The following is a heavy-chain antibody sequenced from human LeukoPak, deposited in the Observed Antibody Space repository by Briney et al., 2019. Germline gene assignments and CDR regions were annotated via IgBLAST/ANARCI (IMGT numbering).Heavy chain of an antibody. Sequence: GGSLRLSCAASGFTFSSYSMNWVRQAPGKGLEWVSSISSSSSYIYYADSVKGRSTISRDNAKNSLCLQMNSLRAEDTAVYYCAREWGIAVIDYWGQGTLVTVSS. J-gene: IGHJ4*02. CDR2: ISSSSSYI. CDR1: GFTFSSYS. V-gene: IGHV3-21*01. CDR3: AREWGIAVIDY. D-gene: IGHD6-19*01.